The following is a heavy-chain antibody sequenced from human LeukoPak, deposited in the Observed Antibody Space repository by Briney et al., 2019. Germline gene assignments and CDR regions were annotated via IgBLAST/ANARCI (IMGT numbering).Heavy chain of an antibody. V-gene: IGHV4-34*01. Sequence: SETLSLTCAVYGGSFSGYYWSWIRQPPGKGPEWIGEINHSGSTNYNPSLKSRVTISVDTSKNQFSLKLSSVTAADTAVYYCAREGYSGYDYAGYWGQGTLVTASS. J-gene: IGHJ4*02. D-gene: IGHD5-12*01. CDR2: INHSGST. CDR1: GGSFSGYY. CDR3: AREGYSGYDYAGY.